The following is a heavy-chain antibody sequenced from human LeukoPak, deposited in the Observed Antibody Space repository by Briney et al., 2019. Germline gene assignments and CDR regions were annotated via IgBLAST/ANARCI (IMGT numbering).Heavy chain of an antibody. CDR1: GFSISDYY. J-gene: IGHJ4*02. Sequence: GGSLRLSCDASGFSISDYYMSWIRQSPGKGLEWISYITSGGASTNYADSVKGRFTISRDKAKNSVALQLNSLRAEDTAVYYCTRQRPGTYYAFDSWGQGTLVTVSS. D-gene: IGHD3-10*01. CDR3: TRQRPGTYYAFDS. V-gene: IGHV3-11*01. CDR2: ITSGGAST.